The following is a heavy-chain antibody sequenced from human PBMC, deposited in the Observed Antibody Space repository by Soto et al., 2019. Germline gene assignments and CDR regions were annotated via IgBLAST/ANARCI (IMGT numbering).Heavy chain of an antibody. V-gene: IGHV4-59*02. CDR3: ARGVLRYYRYGMDV. Sequence: QVQLQESGPGLVKPSETLSLSCTVSGDSVSSYYWSWIRQLPGRGLEWIGYIYISGNTNYSPSLKSRVTISRETSKNQFSLNLKSVTAADTAVYYCARGVLRYYRYGMDVWGQGTTVCVSS. CDR2: IYISGNT. J-gene: IGHJ6*02. CDR1: GDSVSSYY.